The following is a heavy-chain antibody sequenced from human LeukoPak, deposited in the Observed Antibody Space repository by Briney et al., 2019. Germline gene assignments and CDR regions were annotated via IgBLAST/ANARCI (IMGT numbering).Heavy chain of an antibody. D-gene: IGHD3-22*01. J-gene: IGHJ4*02. CDR1: GGSISSSSYY. Sequence: PSETLSLTCTVSGGSISSSSYYWGWIRQPPGKGLEWIGSIYYSGSTYYNPSLKSRVTISVDTSKNQFSLKLSSVTAADTAVYYCARIDYYDSSGYYYESDYWGQGTLVTVSS. CDR3: ARIDYYDSSGYYYESDY. CDR2: IYYSGST. V-gene: IGHV4-39*01.